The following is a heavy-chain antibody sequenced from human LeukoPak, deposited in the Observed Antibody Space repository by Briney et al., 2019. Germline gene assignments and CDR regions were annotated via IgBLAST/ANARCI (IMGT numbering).Heavy chain of an antibody. J-gene: IGHJ4*02. CDR3: ARDFGSSSILFDY. V-gene: IGHV3-21*01. CDR2: ISSSSSYI. D-gene: IGHD6-6*01. Sequence: GGSLRLSCAASGFTFSSYSLNWVRQAPGQGLEWVSSISSSSSYIYYADSVKGRFTISRDNAKNSLYLQMNSLRAEDTAVYYCARDFGSSSILFDYWGQGTLVTVSS. CDR1: GFTFSSYS.